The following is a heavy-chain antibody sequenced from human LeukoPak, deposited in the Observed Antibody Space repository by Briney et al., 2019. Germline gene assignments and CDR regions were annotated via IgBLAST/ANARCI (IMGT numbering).Heavy chain of an antibody. CDR2: IRRKAYGGTT. Sequence: PGRSLRLSCTASGFTFGEYAMSGVRQAPGKGLECVGFIRRKAYGGTTEYAASVKGIFTISRDDSKSIASLQMNSLKTEDTAEYYSTGLYYLDASALGYGGQGTLVTVSA. CDR3: TGLYYLDASALGY. J-gene: IGHJ4*02. CDR1: GFTFGEYA. D-gene: IGHD3-10*01. V-gene: IGHV3-49*04.